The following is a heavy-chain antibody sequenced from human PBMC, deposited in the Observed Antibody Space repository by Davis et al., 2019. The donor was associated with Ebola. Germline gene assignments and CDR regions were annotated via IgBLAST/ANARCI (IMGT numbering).Heavy chain of an antibody. CDR3: RANFDY. Sequence: PGGSLRLSCAASGVTISNYWMNWVRQAPGKGLEWVGRIRSQTDGGTTDYAAPVKGRFIISRDDSKNTVYLQMNSLKIEDTAVYYCRANFDYWGQGTLVAVSS. CDR1: GVTISNYW. V-gene: IGHV3-15*01. CDR2: IRSQTDGGTT. J-gene: IGHJ4*02.